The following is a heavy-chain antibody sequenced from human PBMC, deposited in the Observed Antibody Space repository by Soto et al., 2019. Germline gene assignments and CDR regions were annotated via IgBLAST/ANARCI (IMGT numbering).Heavy chain of an antibody. CDR1: GYSLTSYW. Sequence: GESLKISCKGSGYSLTSYWIGWVRQMNGKGLEWMGIIYPGDSDTRYSPSFQGQVTISADKSISTAYLQWSSLKASDTAMYYCARQGGNYDILTGYYDSNWFDPWGQGTLVTVSS. CDR3: ARQGGNYDILTGYYDSNWFDP. D-gene: IGHD3-9*01. J-gene: IGHJ5*02. V-gene: IGHV5-51*01. CDR2: IYPGDSDT.